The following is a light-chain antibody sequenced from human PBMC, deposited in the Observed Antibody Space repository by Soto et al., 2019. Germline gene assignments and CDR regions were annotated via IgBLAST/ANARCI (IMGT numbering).Light chain of an antibody. CDR2: DVT. V-gene: IGLV2-11*01. J-gene: IGLJ2*01. Sequence: QSALTQPRSVSGSPGQSVTISCTGTNSDAGDYNYVSWYQQHPGKAPNLMIYDVTKRPSGVPDRFSGSKSGNTASLTISGLQAEDEADYYCCSYAGSYSLVFGGGTKLTVL. CDR3: CSYAGSYSLV. CDR1: NSDAGDYNY.